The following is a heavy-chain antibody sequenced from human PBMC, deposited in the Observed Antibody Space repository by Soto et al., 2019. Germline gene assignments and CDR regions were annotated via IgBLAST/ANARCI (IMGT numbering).Heavy chain of an antibody. D-gene: IGHD3-22*01. CDR1: GFTFDDYA. CDR3: VAGASVVSFFDY. CDR2: INWNSGTI. Sequence: GGSLRLSCAASGFTFDDYAMYWVRQAPGKGLEWVSGINWNSGTIGYADSVKGRFTISRDNAKNYLYLQMNSLRAEDTALYYCVAGASVVSFFDYWGQGTLVTVSS. V-gene: IGHV3-9*01. J-gene: IGHJ4*02.